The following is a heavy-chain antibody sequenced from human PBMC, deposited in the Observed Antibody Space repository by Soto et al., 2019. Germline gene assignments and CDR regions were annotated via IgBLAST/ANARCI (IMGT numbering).Heavy chain of an antibody. CDR2: MNPNSGNT. J-gene: IGHJ3*02. V-gene: IGHV1-8*01. Sequence: ASVKVSCKASGYTFTSYDINWVRQATGQGLEWMGWMNPNSGNTGYAQKFQGRVTMTRNTSISTAYMELSSLRSEDTAVYYCLSIVGLNDAFEIWGQGTMVTVSS. CDR1: GYTFTSYD. CDR3: LSIVGLNDAFEI. D-gene: IGHD1-26*01.